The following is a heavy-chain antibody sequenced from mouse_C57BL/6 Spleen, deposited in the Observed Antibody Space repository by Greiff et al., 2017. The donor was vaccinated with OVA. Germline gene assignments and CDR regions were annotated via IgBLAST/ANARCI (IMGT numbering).Heavy chain of an antibody. V-gene: IGHV1-52*01. CDR2: IDPSDSET. CDR1: GYTFTSYW. J-gene: IGHJ2*01. Sequence: QVQLQQPGAELVRPGSSVKLSCKASGYTFTSYWMHWVKQRPIQGLEWIGNIDPSDSETHYNQKFKDKATLTVDKSSSTAYMQLSSLTSEDSAVYYCARAMVTTWDYWGQGTTLTVSS. D-gene: IGHD2-2*01. CDR3: ARAMVTTWDY.